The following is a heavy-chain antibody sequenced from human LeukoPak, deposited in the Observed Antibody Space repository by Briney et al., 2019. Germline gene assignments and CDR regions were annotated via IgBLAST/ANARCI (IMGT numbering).Heavy chain of an antibody. V-gene: IGHV4-30-4*08. D-gene: IGHD1-26*01. Sequence: SETLSLTCTVSGGSISSGDYYWSWIRQPPGKGLEWIVYIYYSGSTYYNPSLKRRVTISVDTSKNQFSLKLSSVTAADTAVYYCARIVGAGDAFDIWGQGTMVTVSS. J-gene: IGHJ3*02. CDR2: IYYSGST. CDR1: GGSISSGDYY. CDR3: ARIVGAGDAFDI.